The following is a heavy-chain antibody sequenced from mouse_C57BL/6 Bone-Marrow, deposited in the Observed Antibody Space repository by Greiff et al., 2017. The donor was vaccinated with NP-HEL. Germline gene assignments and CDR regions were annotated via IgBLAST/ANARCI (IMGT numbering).Heavy chain of an antibody. Sequence: DVMLVESGEGLVKPGGSLKLSCAASGFTFSSYAMSWVRQTPEKRLAWVAYISSGGDYIYYADTVKGRFTISRDNARNTLYLQMSSLKSEDTAMYYCTRDRGTTVVSMDYWGQGTSVTVSS. V-gene: IGHV5-9-1*02. CDR1: GFTFSSYA. CDR2: ISSGGDYI. J-gene: IGHJ4*01. D-gene: IGHD1-1*01. CDR3: TRDRGTTVVSMDY.